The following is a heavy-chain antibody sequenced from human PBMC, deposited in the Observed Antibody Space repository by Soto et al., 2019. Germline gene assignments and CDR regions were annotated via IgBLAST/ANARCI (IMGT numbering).Heavy chain of an antibody. CDR1: GYTFTGYY. CDR3: ARDKYGDYERSPDYYYYGMDV. CDR2: INPNSGGT. V-gene: IGHV1-2*02. J-gene: IGHJ6*02. Sequence: QVQLVQSGAKVKKPGASVKVSCKASGYTFTGYYMHWVRQAPGQGLEWMGWINPNSGGTNYAQKFQGRVTMTRDTSISTAYMELSRLRSDDTAVYYCARDKYGDYERSPDYYYYGMDVWGQGTTVTVSS. D-gene: IGHD4-17*01.